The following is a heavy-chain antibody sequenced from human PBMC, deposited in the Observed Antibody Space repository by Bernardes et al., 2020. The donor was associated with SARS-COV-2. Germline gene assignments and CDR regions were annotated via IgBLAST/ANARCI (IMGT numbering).Heavy chain of an antibody. CDR1: GGSISISSYY. CDR3: SRRVVQGDQIWFDP. CDR2: IYYSGTT. V-gene: IGHV4-39*01. Sequence: TLNLTVTVTGGSISISSYYWGWIRQPPGKGLEWIGSIYYSGTTHFNPSLKSRVSISADTSKNQFSLKLSSVTAADTAVYYCSRRVVQGDQIWFDPWGQGTLVTVPS. D-gene: IGHD3-10*01. J-gene: IGHJ5*02.